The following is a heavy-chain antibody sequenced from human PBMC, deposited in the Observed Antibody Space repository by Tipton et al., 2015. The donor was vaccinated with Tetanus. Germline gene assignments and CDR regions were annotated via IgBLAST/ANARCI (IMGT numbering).Heavy chain of an antibody. CDR1: GYIFSINY. CDR3: VRPDRCCSGGSCYLALDY. V-gene: IGHV1-46*01. Sequence: QSGPEVKSPGASVKVSCKASGYIFSINYIHWVRQAPGHGLEWMGLINPGDGSTAYAQKFQDRVTMTGDTSTTTVYMELRSLSFEGTAVYCCVRPDRCCSGGSCYLALDYWGQGTLITVSS. CDR2: INPGDGST. J-gene: IGHJ4*02. D-gene: IGHD2-15*01.